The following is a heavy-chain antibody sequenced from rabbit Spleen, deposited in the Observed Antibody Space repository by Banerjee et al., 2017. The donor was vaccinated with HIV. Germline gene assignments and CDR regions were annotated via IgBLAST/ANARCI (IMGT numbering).Heavy chain of an antibody. CDR2: AYAGSSDST. CDR1: GFSFSELSFNSGYD. V-gene: IGHV1S40*01. D-gene: IGHD1-1*01. Sequence: QSLEESGGGLVKPGASLTLTCKASGFSFSELSFNSGYDMCWVRQAPGKGLEWVACAYAGSSDSTYSATWVNGRFTISKASWTTVTLHMTGLTAADTATYFCARDTSSSFSSYGMDLWGQGTLVTVS. J-gene: IGHJ3*01. CDR3: ARDTSSSFSSYGMDL.